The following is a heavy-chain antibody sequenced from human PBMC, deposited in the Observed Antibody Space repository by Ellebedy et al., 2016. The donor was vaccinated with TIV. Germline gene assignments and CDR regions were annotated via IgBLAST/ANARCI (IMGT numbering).Heavy chain of an antibody. V-gene: IGHV3-7*03. CDR1: GFPFSSFW. D-gene: IGHD1-26*01. J-gene: IGHJ4*02. CDR3: ARDTLVGVTDSYFDY. CDR2: TKEDGSEK. Sequence: PGGSLRLSCAASGFPFSSFWMSWVRQAPGKGLEWVANTKEDGSEKYYVDSVRGRFTISRDNAKNSLYLQMTSLRAEDTAVYYCARDTLVGVTDSYFDYWGQGTLVTVSS.